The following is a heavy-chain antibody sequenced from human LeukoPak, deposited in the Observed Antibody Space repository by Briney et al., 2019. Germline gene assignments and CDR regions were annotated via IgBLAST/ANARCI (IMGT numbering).Heavy chain of an antibody. Sequence: SETLSLTCTVSGGSISSGGYYWSWIRQHPGKGLEWIGYIYYSGSTYYNPSLKSRVTISVDTSKNQFSLKLSSVTAADTAVYYCAARYSSGWYTIDYWGQGTLVTVSS. CDR1: GGSISSGGYY. J-gene: IGHJ4*02. CDR3: AARYSSGWYTIDY. CDR2: IYYSGST. V-gene: IGHV4-31*03. D-gene: IGHD6-19*01.